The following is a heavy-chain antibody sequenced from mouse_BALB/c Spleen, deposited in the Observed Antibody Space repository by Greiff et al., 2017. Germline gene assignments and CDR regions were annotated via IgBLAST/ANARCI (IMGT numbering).Heavy chain of an antibody. D-gene: IGHD2-4*01. CDR1: GFSLTDYG. J-gene: IGHJ3*01. CDR3: AKNPLCDDYDEGAWFAY. V-gene: IGHV2-6-5*01. Sequence: VKLVESGPGLVAPSQSLSITCTVSGFSLTDYGVSWIRQPPGKGLEWLGVIWGGGSTYYNSALKSRLSISKDNSKSQVFLKMNSLQTDDTAMYYCAKNPLCDDYDEGAWFAYWGQGTLVTVSA. CDR2: IWGGGST.